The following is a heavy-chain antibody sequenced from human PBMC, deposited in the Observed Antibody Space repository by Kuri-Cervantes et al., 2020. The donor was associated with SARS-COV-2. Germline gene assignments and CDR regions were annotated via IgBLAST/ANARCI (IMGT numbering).Heavy chain of an antibody. CDR2: ISSSSSYI. V-gene: IGHV3-21*01. CDR1: GFTFSSYA. Sequence: GGSLRLSCAASGFTFSSYAMNWVRQAPGKGLEWVPSISSSSSYIYYADSVKGRFTISRDNAKNSLYLQMNSLRAEDTAVYYCARGISYSGYDLDYWGQGTLVTVSS. D-gene: IGHD5-12*01. J-gene: IGHJ4*02. CDR3: ARGISYSGYDLDY.